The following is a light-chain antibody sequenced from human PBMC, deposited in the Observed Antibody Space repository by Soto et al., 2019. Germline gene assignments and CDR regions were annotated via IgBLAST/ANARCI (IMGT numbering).Light chain of an antibody. CDR1: QSVSSN. J-gene: IGKJ5*01. Sequence: EIVMTQSPATLSMSPGERATLSCRASQSVSSNLAWYQQKPGQPPNLLIFGASHRAPDIPDRFSGSGSGTDSTLTISSLEPEDFAVYYCQQRSNWPPGITFGQGTRLEIK. V-gene: IGKV3-11*01. CDR3: QQRSNWPPGIT. CDR2: GAS.